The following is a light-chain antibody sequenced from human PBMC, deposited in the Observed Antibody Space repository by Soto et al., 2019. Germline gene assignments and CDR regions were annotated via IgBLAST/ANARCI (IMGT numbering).Light chain of an antibody. V-gene: IGLV2-8*01. J-gene: IGLJ1*01. CDR2: EVS. CDR3: SSYAGNNTFYV. CDR1: SNDVGGYNF. Sequence: QCALARPPSASGAAGEAVTISCAGTSNDVGGYNFVSWYQQHPGKAPKLIIFEVSKRPSGVPDRFSGSKFGNTASLTVSGLQAEDEADYYCSSYAGNNTFYVFGTGTKVTVL.